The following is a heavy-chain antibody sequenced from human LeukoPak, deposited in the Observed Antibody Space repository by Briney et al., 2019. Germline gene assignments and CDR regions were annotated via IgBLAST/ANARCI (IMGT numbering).Heavy chain of an antibody. V-gene: IGHV3-23*01. CDR1: GFTFSSYA. CDR2: ISGSGGST. D-gene: IGHD6-13*01. Sequence: ESGGSLRLSCAASGFTFSSYAMSWVRQAPGKGLEWVSAISGSGGSTYYADSVKGRFTISRDNSKNTLYLQMNSLRAEDTAVYYCAREAVGVAAAAHYGMDVWGQGTTVTVSS. CDR3: AREAVGVAAAAHYGMDV. J-gene: IGHJ6*02.